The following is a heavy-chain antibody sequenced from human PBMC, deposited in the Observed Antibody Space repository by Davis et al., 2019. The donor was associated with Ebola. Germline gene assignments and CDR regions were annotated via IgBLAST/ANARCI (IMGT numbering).Heavy chain of an antibody. CDR2: ISSSGSNI. J-gene: IGHJ6*03. V-gene: IGHV3-11*04. CDR1: GFTFSDYY. CDR3: ARDYTDDLYYYYYMDV. Sequence: GGSLRLSCVASGFTFSDYYMSWIRQAPGKGLEWVSYISSSGSNIYYADSVKGRFTISRDNAKNSVYLQMNSLRGEDTAVYYCARDYTDDLYYYYYMDVWGKGTTVTVSS. D-gene: IGHD4-11*01.